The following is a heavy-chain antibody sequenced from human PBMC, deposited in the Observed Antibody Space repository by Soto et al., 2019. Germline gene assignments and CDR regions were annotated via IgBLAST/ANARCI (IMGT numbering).Heavy chain of an antibody. CDR1: SDSISSYY. D-gene: IGHD3-3*01. Sequence: SETLSLTCTVSSDSISSYYWNWIRQPPGKGLEWIGYIYHTGRTSYNPSLKSRVSISMDTSKNQFSLNLDSVTAADTAVYFCARDFAYFDSWGQGTLVTVSS. J-gene: IGHJ4*02. CDR2: IYHTGRT. V-gene: IGHV4-59*01. CDR3: ARDFAYFDS.